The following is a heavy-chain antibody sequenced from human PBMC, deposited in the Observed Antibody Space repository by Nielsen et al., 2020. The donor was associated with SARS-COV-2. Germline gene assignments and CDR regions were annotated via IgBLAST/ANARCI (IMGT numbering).Heavy chain of an antibody. CDR3: AKSGERQWLVQDY. V-gene: IGHV3-30*02. D-gene: IGHD6-19*01. J-gene: IGHJ4*02. Sequence: GESLKISCAASGFTFSSYGMHWVRQAPGKGLEWVAVIWYDGSNKYYADSVKGRFTISRDNSKNTLYLQMNSLRAEDTAVYYCAKSGERQWLVQDYWGRGTLVTVSS. CDR1: GFTFSSYG. CDR2: IWYDGSNK.